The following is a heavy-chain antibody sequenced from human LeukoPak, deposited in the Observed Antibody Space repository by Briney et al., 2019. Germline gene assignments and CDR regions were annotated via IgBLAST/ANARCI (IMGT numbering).Heavy chain of an antibody. CDR1: GGSISNTVYY. CDR2: IYSSGST. D-gene: IGHD6-13*01. Sequence: SETLSLTCAVSGGSISNTVYYWGWIRQPPGQGLEWIGNIYSSGSTYYSPSLKIRVTMSADTSKNQFSLKLSAVTAADTAVYYCARLLMGGYSTRRGYYYYGMDVWGQGATVTVSS. CDR3: ARLLMGGYSTRRGYYYYGMDV. J-gene: IGHJ6*02. V-gene: IGHV4-39*01.